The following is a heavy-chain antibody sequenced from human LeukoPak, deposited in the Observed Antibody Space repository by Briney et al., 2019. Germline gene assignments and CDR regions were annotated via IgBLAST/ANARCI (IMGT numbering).Heavy chain of an antibody. J-gene: IGHJ4*02. CDR1: GFTLRSSA. CDR3: ARDHGGYQLPFGY. V-gene: IGHV3-21*01. CDR2: IGSSSSYI. Sequence: GGSLRLSCAASGFTLRSSAMNWVRQAPGKGLEWVSSIGSSSSYIYYADSVKGRFTISRVNAKNSLYLQMNSLRAEDTAVYYCARDHGGYQLPFGYWGQGTLVTVSS. D-gene: IGHD5-12*01.